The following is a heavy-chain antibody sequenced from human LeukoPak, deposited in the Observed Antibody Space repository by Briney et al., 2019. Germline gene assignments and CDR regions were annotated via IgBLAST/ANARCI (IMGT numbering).Heavy chain of an antibody. CDR1: GGSISTYY. CDR2: IYYTGST. CDR3: ARVLYNSGCYPDY. D-gene: IGHD3-22*01. V-gene: IGHV4-59*01. Sequence: PSETLSLTCSVSGGSISTYYWSWIRQPPGKGLESIGYIYYTGSTNYNPSLKSRVTISVDTSKNQFSLKLSSVTAADTAVYYCARVLYNSGCYPDYWGQGTLVTVSS. J-gene: IGHJ4*02.